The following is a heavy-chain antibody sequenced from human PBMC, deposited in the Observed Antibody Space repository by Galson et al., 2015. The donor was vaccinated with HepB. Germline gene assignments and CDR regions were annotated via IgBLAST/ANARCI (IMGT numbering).Heavy chain of an antibody. D-gene: IGHD7-27*01. J-gene: IGHJ5*02. Sequence: QSGAEVKKPGESLRIACKASGYNFINEWIGWLRQRPGKGLEWLGIIFPGDSQARYSPSFQGHVTMSVDKSTATAYLEWRSLKTSDSAKYFCGRRSGAGAPIPWFDPWGQGTQVTVSS. CDR3: GRRSGAGAPIPWFDP. CDR1: GYNFINEW. CDR2: IFPGDSQA. V-gene: IGHV5-51*01.